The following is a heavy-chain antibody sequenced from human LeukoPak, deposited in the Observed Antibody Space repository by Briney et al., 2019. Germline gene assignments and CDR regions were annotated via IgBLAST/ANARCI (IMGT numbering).Heavy chain of an antibody. CDR1: GYTFTSYG. CDR3: ARDHYYYDSNPSGRIFIVWFDP. V-gene: IGHV1-18*01. J-gene: IGHJ5*02. CDR2: ISAYNGNT. Sequence: GASVKVSCKASGYTFTSYGISWVRQAPGQGLEWMGWISAYNGNTSYAQKFQGRVTMTRDMSTSTVYMELSSLRSEDTAVYYCARDHYYYDSNPSGRIFIVWFDPWGQGTLVTVSS. D-gene: IGHD3-22*01.